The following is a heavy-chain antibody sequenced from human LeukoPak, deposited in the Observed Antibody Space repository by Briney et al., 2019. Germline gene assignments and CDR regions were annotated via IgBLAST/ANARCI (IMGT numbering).Heavy chain of an antibody. J-gene: IGHJ5*01. CDR2: INAGRGNT. Sequence: ASVKVSCKASGYIFSSYAIHWVRQAPGQRLEWMGWINAGRGNTKYSQKFQGRVTITRDTSATTAYMELSSLRSEDTAVYYCARSYYDNLTGNPKNNWFDSWGQGTLVTVSS. CDR1: GYIFSSYA. D-gene: IGHD3-9*01. V-gene: IGHV1-3*01. CDR3: ARSYYDNLTGNPKNNWFDS.